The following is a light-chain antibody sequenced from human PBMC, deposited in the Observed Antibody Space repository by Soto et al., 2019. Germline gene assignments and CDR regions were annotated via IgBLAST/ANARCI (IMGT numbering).Light chain of an antibody. V-gene: IGKV3D-20*02. Sequence: EIVLTQSPGTLSLSPLEIGTLSFMASHTISSSYLAWYQQKPGQAPRLLMYGISRRATGIPDRFSGSGSGTDFTLTISRLEPEDFAVYYCQQRSNWPITFGQGTRLEIK. CDR1: HTISSSY. J-gene: IGKJ5*01. CDR2: GIS. CDR3: QQRSNWPIT.